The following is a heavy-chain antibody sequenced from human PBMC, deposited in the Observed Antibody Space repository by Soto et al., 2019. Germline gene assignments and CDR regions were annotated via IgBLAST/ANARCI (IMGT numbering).Heavy chain of an antibody. J-gene: IGHJ4*02. Sequence: GGSLRLSCAASGFTFSSYAMSWVRQAPGKGLEWVSAISGSGGSTYYADSVKGRFTISRDNSKNTLYLQMNSLRAEDTAVYYCAKGLSPIVGAPIGFDYWGQGTLVTVSS. V-gene: IGHV3-23*01. CDR1: GFTFSSYA. CDR3: AKGLSPIVGAPIGFDY. CDR2: ISGSGGST. D-gene: IGHD1-26*01.